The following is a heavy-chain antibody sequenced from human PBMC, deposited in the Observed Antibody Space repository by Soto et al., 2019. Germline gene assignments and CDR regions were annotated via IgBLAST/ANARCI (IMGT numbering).Heavy chain of an antibody. J-gene: IGHJ3*02. V-gene: IGHV1-69*13. CDR3: ARDDDFWSGGSRDAFGI. CDR2: IIPIFGTA. Sequence: ASVKVSCKASGGTFSSYAISWVRQAPGQGPEWTGGIIPIFGTANYAQKFQGRVTITADESTSTAYMELSSLRSEDTAVYYCARDDDFWSGGSRDAFGIWGQGTMVTV. D-gene: IGHD3-3*01. CDR1: GGTFSSYA.